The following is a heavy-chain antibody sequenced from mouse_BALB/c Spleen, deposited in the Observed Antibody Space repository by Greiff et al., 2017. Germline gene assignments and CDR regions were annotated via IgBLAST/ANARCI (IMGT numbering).Heavy chain of an antibody. J-gene: IGHJ4*01. CDR1: GYTFTSYW. CDR2: IDPSDSET. CDR3: ARGDYGPSMDY. Sequence: QVQLQQPGAELVKPGAPVKLSCKASGYTFTSYWMNWVKQRPGRGLEWIGRIDPSDSETHYNQKFKDKATLTVDKSSSTAYIQLSSLTSEDSAVYYCARGDYGPSMDYWGQGTSVTVSS. D-gene: IGHD1-1*02. V-gene: IGHV1-69*02.